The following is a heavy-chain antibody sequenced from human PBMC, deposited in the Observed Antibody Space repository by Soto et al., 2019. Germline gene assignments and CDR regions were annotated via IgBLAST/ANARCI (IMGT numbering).Heavy chain of an antibody. CDR1: GGTFGSYV. CDR3: ARDQGSGYDPGDY. CDR2: IIPLFGRP. D-gene: IGHD5-12*01. V-gene: IGHV1-69*12. Sequence: QVQLVQSGAEVKKPGSSVKVSCKASGGTFGSYVFNWVRQAPGQGLEWMGGIIPLFGRPNYAQKFQGRVTITADESTSTAYMEMSSLRSDDTAVFYCARDQGSGYDPGDYWGQGTLVTVSS. J-gene: IGHJ4*02.